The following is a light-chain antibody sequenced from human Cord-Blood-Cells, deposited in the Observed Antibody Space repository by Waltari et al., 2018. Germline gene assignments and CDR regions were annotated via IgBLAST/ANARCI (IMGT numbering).Light chain of an antibody. CDR3: QQYNNWWT. CDR1: QSVRST. CDR2: GAS. Sequence: ELVMTQSPATLPVSPGERATLSCRASQSVRSTLAWYQQKPGQAPRLLIYGASTRATCIPSRFSGSGSGTEFTLTISSLQSGDFAVYYCQQYNNWWTFGQGTKVEIK. V-gene: IGKV3-15*01. J-gene: IGKJ1*01.